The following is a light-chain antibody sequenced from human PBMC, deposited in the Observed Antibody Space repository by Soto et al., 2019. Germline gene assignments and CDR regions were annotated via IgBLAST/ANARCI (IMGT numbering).Light chain of an antibody. Sequence: EIVLTQSPATLSLSPGDSATLSCRASQSVSSSLAWYQQKTGQAPRLLIYAESARATGIPDRLSGSGSGTDLNLTISRLEPEDFAVYFCQKFSSSPLTFGGGTKVDIK. J-gene: IGKJ4*01. CDR1: QSVSSS. CDR3: QKFSSSPLT. CDR2: AES. V-gene: IGKV3-20*01.